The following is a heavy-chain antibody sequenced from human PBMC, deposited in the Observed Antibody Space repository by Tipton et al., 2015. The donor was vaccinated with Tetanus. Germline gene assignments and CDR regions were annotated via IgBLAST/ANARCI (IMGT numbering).Heavy chain of an antibody. V-gene: IGHV4-61*01. CDR1: GGSVSSGSYY. CDR2: ILYGAST. Sequence: VKPSETLSLTCTVFGGSVSSGSYYWAWIRQPPGKGLEYIGYILYGASTHYNPSLKSRVTVSADPSQNQFSLKLSSVTAADTAVYYCATDRRGPGEVRGLDNWGQGTLVTVSS. J-gene: IGHJ4*02. D-gene: IGHD3-10*01. CDR3: ATDRRGPGEVRGLDN.